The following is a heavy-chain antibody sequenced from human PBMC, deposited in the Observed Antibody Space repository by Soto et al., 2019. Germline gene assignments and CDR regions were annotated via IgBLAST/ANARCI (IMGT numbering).Heavy chain of an antibody. D-gene: IGHD4-17*01. CDR1: GGSISSYY. CDR2: IYYSGST. V-gene: IGHV4-59*01. CDR3: ASGTVYYGMDV. J-gene: IGHJ6*02. Sequence: TSETLSLTCTVSGGSISSYYWSWIRQPPGKGLEWIGYIYYSGSTNYNPSLKSRVTISVDTSKNQFSLKLSSVTAADTAVYYCASGTVYYGMDVWGQGTTVTVSS.